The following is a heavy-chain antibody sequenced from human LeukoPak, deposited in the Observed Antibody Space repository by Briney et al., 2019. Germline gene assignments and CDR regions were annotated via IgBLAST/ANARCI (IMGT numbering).Heavy chain of an antibody. D-gene: IGHD1-26*01. V-gene: IGHV4-4*07. CDR1: GGSISSYY. Sequence: SETLSLTCTVSGGSISSYYWSWIRQPAGKGLEWIGRIYTSGSTNYNPSLKSRVTMSVDTSKNQFSLKLSSVTAAGTAVYYCARSPVGAIGGLNWFDPWGQGTLVTVSS. CDR2: IYTSGST. J-gene: IGHJ5*02. CDR3: ARSPVGAIGGLNWFDP.